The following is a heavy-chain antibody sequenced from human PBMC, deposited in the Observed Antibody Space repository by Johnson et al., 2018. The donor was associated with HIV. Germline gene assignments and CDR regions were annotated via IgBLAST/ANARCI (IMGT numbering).Heavy chain of an antibody. CDR3: AREGWQLVPLRGAFDI. V-gene: IGHV3-30-3*01. Sequence: QVQLVESGGGLVQPGGSLRLSCVAPGFTFSSYAMHWVRQAPGKGLEWVAVISYDGSNKYYADSVKGRFTISRDNSKNTLYLQMNSLRAEDTAVYYCAREGWQLVPLRGAFDIWGQGTMVTVSS. D-gene: IGHD6-6*01. CDR1: GFTFSSYA. J-gene: IGHJ3*02. CDR2: ISYDGSNK.